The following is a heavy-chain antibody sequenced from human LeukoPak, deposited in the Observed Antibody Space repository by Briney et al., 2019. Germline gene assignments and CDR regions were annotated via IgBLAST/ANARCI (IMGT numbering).Heavy chain of an antibody. CDR3: ARDLVDIVATSEVHAFDI. V-gene: IGHV4-61*01. CDR1: GGSFSSGSYY. Sequence: PSETLSLTCTVSGGSFSSGSYYWSWLRQPLGKGLEWIGYIYYSGSTNYNPSLKSRVTISVDTSKNQFSLKLSSVTAADTAVYFCARDLVDIVATSEVHAFDIWGQGTMVTFSS. D-gene: IGHD5-12*01. CDR2: IYYSGST. J-gene: IGHJ3*02.